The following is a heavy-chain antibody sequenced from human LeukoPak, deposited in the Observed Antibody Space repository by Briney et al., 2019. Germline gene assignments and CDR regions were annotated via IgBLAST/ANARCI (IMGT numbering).Heavy chain of an antibody. CDR2: ISSSSSYI. D-gene: IGHD4-17*01. J-gene: IGHJ4*02. CDR3: ASSPSGAYDY. CDR1: GFTFSSYR. V-gene: IGHV3-21*01. Sequence: GGPLRLSCAASGFTFSSYRMHWVRQAPGKGLEWVSSISSSSSYIYYADSVKGRFTISRDNAKNSLYLQMNSLRAEDTAVYYCASSPSGAYDYWGQGTLVTVSS.